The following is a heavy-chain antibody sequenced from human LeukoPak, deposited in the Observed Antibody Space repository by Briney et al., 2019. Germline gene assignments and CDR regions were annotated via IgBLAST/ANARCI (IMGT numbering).Heavy chain of an antibody. CDR2: IYYSGSL. CDR1: GGSISSSSYY. J-gene: IGHJ4*02. CDR3: ARPLRNLYSRGYYGYFDH. Sequence: SETQSLTCTVSGGSISSSSYYWGWIRQPPGKGLEWIGSIYYSGSLCYHPSLKSRLIISVDPSNNEFSLKLSAVTAADTALYYCARPLRNLYSRGYYGYFDHWGQGTLVTVST. V-gene: IGHV4-39*01. D-gene: IGHD3-22*01.